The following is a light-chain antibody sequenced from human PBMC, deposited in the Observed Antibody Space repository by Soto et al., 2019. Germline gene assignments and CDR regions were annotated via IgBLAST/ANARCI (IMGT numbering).Light chain of an antibody. CDR2: GAS. CDR1: QSVSSN. V-gene: IGKV3-15*01. J-gene: IGKJ1*01. Sequence: EILMTPSPATLSVSQGERATLSCRSSQSVSSNVAWYQQKPGQAPRLLIYGASNRATGIPARFSGSGSGTDFSLTITSLQSEDFAVYHCQQYNDWPPWTFGQGTKVDIK. CDR3: QQYNDWPPWT.